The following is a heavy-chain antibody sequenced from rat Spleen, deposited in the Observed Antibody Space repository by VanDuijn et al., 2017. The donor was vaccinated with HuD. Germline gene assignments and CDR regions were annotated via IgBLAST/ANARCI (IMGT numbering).Heavy chain of an antibody. CDR2: MRFNGDP. D-gene: IGHD4-3*01. CDR1: GFSLTSYN. Sequence: QVQLKESGPGLVQPSQTLSLTCTVPGFSLTSYNIHWVRQPPGKGLEWMGRMRFNGDPAYNSALRSRLSISRDTSKNQVFLEINSLQTDDTGTYYCARYNSGFDYWGQGVMVTVSS. V-gene: IGHV2-63*01. CDR3: ARYNSGFDY. J-gene: IGHJ2*01.